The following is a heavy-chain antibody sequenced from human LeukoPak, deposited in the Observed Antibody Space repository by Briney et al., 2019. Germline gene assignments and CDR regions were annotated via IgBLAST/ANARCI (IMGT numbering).Heavy chain of an antibody. V-gene: IGHV3-66*03. CDR3: VRDRAEGRAWVEFDP. J-gene: IGHJ5*02. CDR1: GFSVSSYG. Sequence: GGSLRLSCVASGFSVSSYGMSWVRQAPGKAPEWVSLLYSNGGTYYPDSEKGRFIISRDNSKNTLYLQMNNLRVEDTAVYHCVRDRAEGRAWVEFDPWGRGTVVTVSS. CDR2: LYSNGGT.